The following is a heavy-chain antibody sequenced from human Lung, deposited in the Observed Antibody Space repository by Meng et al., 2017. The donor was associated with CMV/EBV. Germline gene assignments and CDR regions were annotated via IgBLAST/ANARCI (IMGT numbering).Heavy chain of an antibody. D-gene: IGHD7-27*01. CDR1: GYTLTGYY. J-gene: IGHJ4*02. V-gene: IGHV1-2*06. CDR2: ITPSSGGT. CDR3: VRANLGSADY. Sequence: QVQLVQPGAEVKKPWASVKGSCKGSGYTLTGYYMHWLRQAPGQGLEWVGRITPSSGGTTYAQKFQGRVTMTRDTSISTAYMELSSLRSDDAAIYYCVRANLGSADYWGQGTLVTVSS.